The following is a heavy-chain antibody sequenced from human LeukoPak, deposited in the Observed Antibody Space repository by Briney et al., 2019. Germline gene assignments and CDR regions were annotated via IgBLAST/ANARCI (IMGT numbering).Heavy chain of an antibody. Sequence: SETLSLTCTVSRGSISSYYWSWIRQAAGKGLEWIGRIYTSGSTNYNPSLKSRVTMSVDKSKNQFSLKLGSVTAADTAVYYCARVKLYGDYSGPWRDWFVPWGEGTLVTVSS. CDR1: RGSISSYY. D-gene: IGHD4-17*01. CDR3: ARVKLYGDYSGPWRDWFVP. CDR2: IYTSGST. J-gene: IGHJ5*02. V-gene: IGHV4-4*07.